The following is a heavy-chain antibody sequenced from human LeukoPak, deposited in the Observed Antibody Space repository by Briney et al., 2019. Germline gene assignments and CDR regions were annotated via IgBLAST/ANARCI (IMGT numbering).Heavy chain of an antibody. Sequence: SQTLSLTCAVSGGSISSGGYSWSWIRQPPGKGLEWIGYIYHSGSAYYNPSLKSRVTISVDRSKNQFSLKLSSVTAADTAVYYCARGTAMVTRVDYWGQGTLVTVSS. J-gene: IGHJ4*02. CDR1: GGSISSGGYS. D-gene: IGHD5-18*01. V-gene: IGHV4-30-2*01. CDR3: ARGTAMVTRVDY. CDR2: IYHSGSA.